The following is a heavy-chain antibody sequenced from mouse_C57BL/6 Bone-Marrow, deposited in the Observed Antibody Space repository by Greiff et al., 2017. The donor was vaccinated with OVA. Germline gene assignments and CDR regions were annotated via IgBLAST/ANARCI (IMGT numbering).Heavy chain of an antibody. CDR1: GYTFTSYW. Sequence: VQLQQPGAELVRPGSSVKLSCKASGYTFTSYWMDWVKQRPGQGLEWIGNIYPSDSETHYNQKFKDKATLTVDKSSSTAYMQLSSLTSEDSAVYYCARGLLRKFAYWGQGTLVTVSA. J-gene: IGHJ3*01. CDR2: IYPSDSET. D-gene: IGHD2-3*01. V-gene: IGHV1-61*01. CDR3: ARGLLRKFAY.